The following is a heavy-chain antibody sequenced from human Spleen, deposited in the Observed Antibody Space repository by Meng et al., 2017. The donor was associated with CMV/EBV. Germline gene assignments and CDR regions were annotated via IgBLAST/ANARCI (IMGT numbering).Heavy chain of an antibody. D-gene: IGHD3-10*01. CDR3: ARGVLLWSGQLLSYFNS. CDR2: VFHSGST. V-gene: IGHV4-4*02. CDR1: DSMSTNNW. J-gene: IGHJ4*02. Sequence: DSMSTNNWWSWVRQPPGKRLEWIGQVFHSGSTDYNPSLKSRVTISVDKSKNHFSLKLTSVTAADTAVYYCARGVLLWSGQLLSYFNSWGQGTLVTVSS.